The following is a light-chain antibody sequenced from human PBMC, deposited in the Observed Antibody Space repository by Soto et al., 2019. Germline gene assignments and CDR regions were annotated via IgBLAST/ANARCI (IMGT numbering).Light chain of an antibody. CDR3: LQHNTYPWT. CDR1: QSCGGL. V-gene: IGKV1-5*01. Sequence: IHMPQSPSTLPAFVGARGPRTCRASQSCGGLLAWYPQKPGKAPRLLIYDASTLESGVPSRFSGSGSGTEFTLTISSLQPEDFATYYCLQHNTYPWTFGQGTKVDIK. CDR2: DAS. J-gene: IGKJ1*01.